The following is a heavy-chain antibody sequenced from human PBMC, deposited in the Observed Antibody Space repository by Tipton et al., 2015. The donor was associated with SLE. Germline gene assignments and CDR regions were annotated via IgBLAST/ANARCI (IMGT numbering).Heavy chain of an antibody. J-gene: IGHJ6*03. Sequence: TLSLTCTVSGGSISNYYWSWIRQPPGKGLEWIGSIHYSGTTYYNQSLESRVTISIDTSKKQFSLKLSSVTAADTAVYYCVRHHGGNSYYSYYYLDVWGKGTTVTVS. CDR3: VRHHGGNSYYSYYYLDV. D-gene: IGHD4-23*01. CDR2: IHYSGTT. V-gene: IGHV4-59*04. CDR1: GGSISNYY.